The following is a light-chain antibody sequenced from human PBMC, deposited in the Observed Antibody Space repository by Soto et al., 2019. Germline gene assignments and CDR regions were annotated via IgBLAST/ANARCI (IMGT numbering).Light chain of an antibody. Sequence: EIVLTQSPATLSLSPGERATLSCRASQYISIYLAWYQQKPGQAPRLLIYDASNRATGIPARFSGSVSGTDFTLTISSLEHEDSAVYYCQQRKDWPLTFGGGTTVEIK. J-gene: IGKJ4*01. CDR3: QQRKDWPLT. CDR2: DAS. V-gene: IGKV3-11*01. CDR1: QYISIY.